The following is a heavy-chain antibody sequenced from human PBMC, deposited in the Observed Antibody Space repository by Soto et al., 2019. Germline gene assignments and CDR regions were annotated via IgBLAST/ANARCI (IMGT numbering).Heavy chain of an antibody. Sequence: PVKVSCKASGGTFSIYAISWLRQARGQHLEWLGWTIPIVGTSTYAQSFQGRVSITRDDCTSTAYMELSSLRTEDTAVYYCATQVRGGIIRTHDAFDIWGQGTMVTVSS. J-gene: IGHJ3*02. CDR2: TIPIVGTS. CDR3: ATQVRGGIIRTHDAFDI. V-gene: IGHV1-69*13. CDR1: GGTFSIYA. D-gene: IGHD3-10*01.